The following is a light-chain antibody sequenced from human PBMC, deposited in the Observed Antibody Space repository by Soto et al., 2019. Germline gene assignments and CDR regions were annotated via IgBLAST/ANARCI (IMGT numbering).Light chain of an antibody. Sequence: DIQMTQSPYSLSAAVGDRVAIACLGSQNINTYLNWYQQRPGKAPKLLMFDAASLQSGVPSRFSGSGSRTDFTLTITSLQPEDFATYYCQQTSSAPFTFGPGTKVDIK. CDR2: DAA. V-gene: IGKV1-39*01. CDR1: QNINTY. J-gene: IGKJ3*01. CDR3: QQTSSAPFT.